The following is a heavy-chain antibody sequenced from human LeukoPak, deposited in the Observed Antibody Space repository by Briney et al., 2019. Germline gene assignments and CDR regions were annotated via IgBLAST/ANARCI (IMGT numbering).Heavy chain of an antibody. CDR2: IKTKTDGGTT. D-gene: IGHD1-26*01. CDR3: STEADSGSYSDY. J-gene: IGHJ4*02. V-gene: IGHV3-15*01. Sequence: GGSLRLSCAASGFTFSSYAMTWVRQAPGKGLEWVGRIKTKTDGGTTDCAAPVKGRFTISRDDSKNTLYLQMNGLKTEDTAVYYCSTEADSGSYSDYWGQGTLVTVSS. CDR1: GFTFSSYA.